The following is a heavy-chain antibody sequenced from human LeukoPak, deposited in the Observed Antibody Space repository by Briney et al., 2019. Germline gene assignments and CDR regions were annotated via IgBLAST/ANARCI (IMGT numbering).Heavy chain of an antibody. V-gene: IGHV4-34*01. CDR2: INHSGST. CDR1: GGSFSGYY. D-gene: IGHD6-19*01. J-gene: IGHJ4*02. Sequence: SGTLSLTCAVYGGSFSGYYWSWIRQPPGKGLEWIGEINHSGSTNYNPSLKSRVTISVDTSKNQFSLKLSSVTAADTAVYYCARDFGQWLVRYFDYWGQETLVTVSS. CDR3: ARDFGQWLVRYFDY.